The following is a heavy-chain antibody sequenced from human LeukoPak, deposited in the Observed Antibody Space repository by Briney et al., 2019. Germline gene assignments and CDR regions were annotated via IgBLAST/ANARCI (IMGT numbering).Heavy chain of an antibody. V-gene: IGHV3-23*01. CDR1: GFTFSSYA. J-gene: IGHJ3*02. CDR2: ISGSGGST. CDR3: ARGSGSGGPLRI. D-gene: IGHD2-15*01. Sequence: GGSLRLSCAAAGFTFSSYAMNWVRQAPGKGLEWVSVISGSGGSTYYADSVKGRFTISRDNSKNTLFLQMNSLRAEDTAVYYCARGSGSGGPLRIWGQGTMVTVSS.